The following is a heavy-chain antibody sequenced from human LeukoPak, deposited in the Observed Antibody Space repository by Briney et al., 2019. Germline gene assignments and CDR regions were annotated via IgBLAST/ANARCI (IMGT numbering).Heavy chain of an antibody. V-gene: IGHV1-18*04. CDR2: ISAYNGNT. J-gene: IGHJ4*02. Sequence: ASVTVSCKASGYTFTDYYMHWVRQAPGQGLEWMGWISAYNGNTNYAQNLQGRVTMSTDTSTSTAYMELRSLSADDTAVYYCARGARVAKDYWGQGTLVTVSS. D-gene: IGHD2-15*01. CDR3: ARGARVAKDY. CDR1: GYTFTDYY.